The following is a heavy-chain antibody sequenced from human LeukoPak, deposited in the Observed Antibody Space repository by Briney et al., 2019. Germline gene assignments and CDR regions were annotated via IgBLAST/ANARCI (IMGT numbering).Heavy chain of an antibody. D-gene: IGHD3-22*01. V-gene: IGHV1-18*01. Sequence: GASVTVSFTASGYTFTSYGISWVRQAPGQGLEWMGWISAYNGNTNYAQKLQGRVTMTTDTSTSTAYMELRSLRSDDTAVYYCVGSSGYYSWFDPWGQGTLVTVSS. CDR3: VGSSGYYSWFDP. CDR2: ISAYNGNT. CDR1: GYTFTSYG. J-gene: IGHJ5*02.